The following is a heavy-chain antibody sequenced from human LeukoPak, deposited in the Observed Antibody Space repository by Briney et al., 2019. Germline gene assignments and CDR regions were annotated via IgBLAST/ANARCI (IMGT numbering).Heavy chain of an antibody. J-gene: IGHJ4*02. CDR2: INPNSGGT. CDR3: ARDKSVAGTRLGRQYYFDY. V-gene: IGHV1-2*02. Sequence: ASVKVSCKASGYTFTGYYMHWVRQAPGQGLEWMGWINPNSGGTNYAQKFQGRVTMTRDTSIRTAYMELSRLRSDDTAVYYCARDKSVAGTRLGRQYYFDYWGQRTLVTVSS. CDR1: GYTFTGYY. D-gene: IGHD6-19*01.